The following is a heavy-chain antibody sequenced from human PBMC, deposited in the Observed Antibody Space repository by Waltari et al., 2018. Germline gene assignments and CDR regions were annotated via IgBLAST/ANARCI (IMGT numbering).Heavy chain of an antibody. V-gene: IGHV3-7*01. D-gene: IGHD6-13*01. CDR2: RKQDGSEK. CDR3: ARHPYSSFDC. Sequence: EVQLVESGGNLVQPGGSLRLSCAASGFTFGHYWMTWARQAPGKGLEWVANRKQDGSEKYYVDSVKGRFTISRDNAKNSVYLQMNSLRAEDTAIYYCARHPYSSFDCWGQGTLVIVSS. J-gene: IGHJ4*02. CDR1: GFTFGHYW.